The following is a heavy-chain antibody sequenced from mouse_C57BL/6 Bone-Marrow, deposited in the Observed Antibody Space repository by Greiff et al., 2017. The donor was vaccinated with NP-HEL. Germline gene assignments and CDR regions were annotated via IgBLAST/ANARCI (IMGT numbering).Heavy chain of an antibody. CDR3: ARYGYGSTLFAY. CDR1: GYAFTNYL. J-gene: IGHJ3*01. Sequence: QVQLKQSGAELVRPGTSVKVSCKASGYAFTNYLIEWVKQRPGQGLEWIGVINPGSGGTNYNEKFKGKATLTADKSSSTAYMQLSSLTSEDSAVYFCARYGYGSTLFAYWGQGTLVTVSA. D-gene: IGHD1-1*01. V-gene: IGHV1-54*01. CDR2: INPGSGGT.